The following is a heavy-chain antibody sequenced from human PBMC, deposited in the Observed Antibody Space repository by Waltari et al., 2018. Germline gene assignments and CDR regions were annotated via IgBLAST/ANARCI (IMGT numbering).Heavy chain of an antibody. V-gene: IGHV4-34*01. D-gene: IGHD6-19*01. J-gene: IGHJ4*02. Sequence: QVQLQQWGAGLLKPSETLSLTCAVYGGSFSGYYWSCIRHPPGKGLEWIGEINHSGSTNYNPSLKSRVTISVDTSKNQFSLKLSSVTAADTAVYYCARGLVQWLVPNALGYWGQGTLVTVSS. CDR1: GGSFSGYY. CDR3: ARGLVQWLVPNALGY. CDR2: INHSGST.